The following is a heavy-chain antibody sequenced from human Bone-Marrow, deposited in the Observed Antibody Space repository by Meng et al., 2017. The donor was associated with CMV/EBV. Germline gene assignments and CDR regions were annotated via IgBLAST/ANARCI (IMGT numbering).Heavy chain of an antibody. J-gene: IGHJ4*02. V-gene: IGHV1-18*01. D-gene: IGHD3-9*01. CDR1: GGTFTSYG. Sequence: ASVKVSCKASGGTFTSYGISWVRQAPGQGLEWMGWISAYNGNTNYAQNFQGRVTMTRDTSISTAYMELSRLRSDDTAVYYCARDDNLDYWGQGTLVTVSS. CDR3: ARDDNLDY. CDR2: ISAYNGNT.